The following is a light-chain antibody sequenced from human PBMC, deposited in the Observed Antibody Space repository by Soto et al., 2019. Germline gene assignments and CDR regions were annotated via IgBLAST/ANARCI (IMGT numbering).Light chain of an antibody. Sequence: EIVLTQSPATLSLSPGERATLSCRASQSVSSNLAWYQQKPGQAPRLLIYGASTRATGIPARFSGSGSGTEFTLTISSLQSEDFAVYYCQQYNNWITFGQGTKVDIK. J-gene: IGKJ1*01. CDR3: QQYNNWIT. V-gene: IGKV3-15*01. CDR1: QSVSSN. CDR2: GAS.